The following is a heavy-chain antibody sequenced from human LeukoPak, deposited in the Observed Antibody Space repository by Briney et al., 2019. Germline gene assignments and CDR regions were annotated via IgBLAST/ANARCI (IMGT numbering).Heavy chain of an antibody. V-gene: IGHV3-48*04. CDR3: ARVLGYSSSWPFDY. J-gene: IGHJ4*02. Sequence: GGSLRLSCAASGFTFSSYAMSWVRQAPGKGLEWVSAISSSSSTIYYADSVKGRFTISRDNAKNSLYLQMNSLRAEDTAVYYCARVLGYSSSWPFDYWGQGTLVTVSS. CDR2: ISSSSSTI. D-gene: IGHD6-13*01. CDR1: GFTFSSYA.